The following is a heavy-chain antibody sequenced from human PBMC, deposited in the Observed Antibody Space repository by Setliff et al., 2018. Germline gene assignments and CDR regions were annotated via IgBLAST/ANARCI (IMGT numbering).Heavy chain of an antibody. CDR3: ARGNPAERYEY. CDR2: ISLYDGHT. Sequence: ASVKVSCKASGYNFKTYAISWVRQAPGQGLEWMGFISLYDGHTNYAQNFQGGLTVTTDTTTSTAYMELSSLRFDDTAVYYCARGNPAERYEYWGQGTLVTVSS. J-gene: IGHJ1*01. CDR1: GYNFKTYA. D-gene: IGHD2-2*01. V-gene: IGHV1-18*01.